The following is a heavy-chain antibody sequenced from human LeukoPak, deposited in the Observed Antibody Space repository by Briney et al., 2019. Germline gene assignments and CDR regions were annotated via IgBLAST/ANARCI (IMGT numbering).Heavy chain of an antibody. CDR3: ARDGVVVPAAAIDY. V-gene: IGHV3-7*03. CDR2: IRQDGSEK. D-gene: IGHD2-2*01. CDR1: GFTFSNYW. Sequence: GGSLRPSCAATGFTFSNYWMNWVRQAPGKGLECVANIRQDGSEKYYVDSVKGRFTISRDNARNSLSLQMNSLRAEDTAVYYCARDGVVVPAAAIDYWGQGTLVTVSS. J-gene: IGHJ4*02.